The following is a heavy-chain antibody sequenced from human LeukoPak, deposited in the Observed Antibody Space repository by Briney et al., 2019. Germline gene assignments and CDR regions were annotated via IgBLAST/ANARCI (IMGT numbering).Heavy chain of an antibody. Sequence: SVKVSCKASGGTFSSYAISWVRQAPGQGLEWMGGIIPIFGTANYAQKFQGRVTITADESTSTAYMELSSLRSEDTAVYYCAKTRTFGGVIVPFDYWGQGTLVTVSS. V-gene: IGHV1-69*13. CDR2: IIPIFGTA. CDR3: AKTRTFGGVIVPFDY. J-gene: IGHJ4*02. D-gene: IGHD3-16*02. CDR1: GGTFSSYA.